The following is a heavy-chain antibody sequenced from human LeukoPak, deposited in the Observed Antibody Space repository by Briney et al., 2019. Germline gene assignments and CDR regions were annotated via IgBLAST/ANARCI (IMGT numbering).Heavy chain of an antibody. J-gene: IGHJ2*01. CDR1: GFTFSSYW. CDR3: ARDTYRFFDL. V-gene: IGHV3-7*01. D-gene: IGHD3-3*01. Sequence: GGSLRLSCTASGFTFSSYWMGWVRQAPGKGLEWVADIKEDGSDKYSVDSVKGRFTISRDNAKNSLYLQMNSLRAEDTAVYFCARDTYRFFDLWGRGTLVTVSS. CDR2: IKEDGSDK.